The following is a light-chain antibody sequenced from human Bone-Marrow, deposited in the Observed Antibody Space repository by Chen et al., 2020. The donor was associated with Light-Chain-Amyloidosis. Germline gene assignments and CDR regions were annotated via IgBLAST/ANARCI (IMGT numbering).Light chain of an antibody. J-gene: IGKJ1*01. Sequence: DIQMTQSPSSLSASVGDTVSISCRASQDIARSLAWYQQKPGRAPELLVYDAYALKSGVPSRFSGSGSGTHYILTITSLQPEDLATYHCQQFYGDQWTFGQGTQVEIK. CDR2: DAY. CDR3: QQFYGDQWT. V-gene: IGKV1-NL1*01. CDR1: QDIARS.